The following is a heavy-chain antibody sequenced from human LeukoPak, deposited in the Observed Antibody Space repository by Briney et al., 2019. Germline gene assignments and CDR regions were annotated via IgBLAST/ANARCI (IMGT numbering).Heavy chain of an antibody. Sequence: GGSLRLSCAASGFTFSSYGMNWVRQAPGKGLEWVSHIGDTRTTIYYADSVKGRFTISRDIAKNSLYLQMNSLRTEDTAVYYCAREYTGSDYFDYWGQGTLVTVSS. CDR1: GFTFSSYG. V-gene: IGHV3-48*03. CDR2: IGDTRTTI. D-gene: IGHD5-12*01. J-gene: IGHJ4*02. CDR3: AREYTGSDYFDY.